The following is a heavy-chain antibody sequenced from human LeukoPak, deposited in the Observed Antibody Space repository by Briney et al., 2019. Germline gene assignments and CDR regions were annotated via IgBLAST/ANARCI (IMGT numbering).Heavy chain of an antibody. D-gene: IGHD4-17*01. CDR1: GFTFSRYW. J-gene: IGHJ3*02. CDR3: ARSTTDLDAFDI. CDR2: IKQDGSEK. V-gene: IGHV3-7*01. Sequence: GGSLRLSCAASGFTFSRYWMTWVRQAPGKGLEWVANIKQDGSEKYYVDSVKGRFTISRDNAKNSLSLQMNSLRAEDTAVYYCARSTTDLDAFDIWGQGTMVTVSS.